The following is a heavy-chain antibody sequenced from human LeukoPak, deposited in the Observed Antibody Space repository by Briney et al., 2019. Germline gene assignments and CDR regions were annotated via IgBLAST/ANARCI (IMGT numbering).Heavy chain of an antibody. V-gene: IGHV3-66*01. D-gene: IGHD6-13*01. CDR2: LYSGGNT. CDR1: GFTVSSNY. CDR3: ATSPATGNIYFDL. J-gene: IGHJ2*01. Sequence: AGGSLRLSCAASGFTVSSNYMGWVRQAPGKGLEWVSVLYSGGNTYYADSVKGRFTISRDNSKNTLYLQMNSLRAEDTAVYHCATSPATGNIYFDLWGRGTLVTVSS.